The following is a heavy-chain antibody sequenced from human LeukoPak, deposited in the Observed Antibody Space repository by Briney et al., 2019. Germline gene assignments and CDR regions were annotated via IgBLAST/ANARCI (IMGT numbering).Heavy chain of an antibody. CDR2: IKQDGSEK. Sequence: GGSLRLSCAASGFTFSSYWMSCVRQAPGKGLEWVANIKQDGSEKYYVDSVKGRFTISRDDAKNSLYLQMNSLRAEDTAVYYCARQPRAKIQLWLNPYSFGLDYWGQGTLVTVSS. V-gene: IGHV3-7*01. CDR1: GFTFSSYW. CDR3: ARQPRAKIQLWLNPYSFGLDY. J-gene: IGHJ4*02. D-gene: IGHD5-18*01.